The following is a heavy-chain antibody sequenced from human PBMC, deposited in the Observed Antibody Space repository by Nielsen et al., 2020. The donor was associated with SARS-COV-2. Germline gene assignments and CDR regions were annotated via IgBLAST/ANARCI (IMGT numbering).Heavy chain of an antibody. Sequence: GGSLRLSCAASGFTFSSYSMNWVRQAPGKGLEWVSSISSSSSYIYYADSVKGRFTISRDNAKNSLYLQMNSLRAEDTAVYYCARDVGGVAARHGYFDLWGRGTLVTVSS. D-gene: IGHD6-6*01. CDR3: ARDVGGVAARHGYFDL. CDR1: GFTFSSYS. J-gene: IGHJ2*01. V-gene: IGHV3-21*01. CDR2: ISSSSSYI.